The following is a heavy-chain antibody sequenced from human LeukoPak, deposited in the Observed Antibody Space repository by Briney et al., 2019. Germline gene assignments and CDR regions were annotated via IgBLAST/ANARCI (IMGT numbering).Heavy chain of an antibody. D-gene: IGHD3-22*01. CDR1: GFTFSGSA. V-gene: IGHV3-73*01. Sequence: GGSLRLSCAASGFTFSGSAMHWVRQASGKGLEWVGRIRSKANSYATAYAASVKGRFTISRDNSKNTLYLQMNSLRAEDTAVYYCARDSYNRNYYDSSGHVYYYYMDVWGKGTTVTVSS. J-gene: IGHJ6*03. CDR2: IRSKANSYAT. CDR3: ARDSYNRNYYDSSGHVYYYYMDV.